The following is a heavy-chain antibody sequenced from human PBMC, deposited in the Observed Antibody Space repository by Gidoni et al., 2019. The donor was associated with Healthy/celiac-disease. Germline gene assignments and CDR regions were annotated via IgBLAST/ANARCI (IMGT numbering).Heavy chain of an antibody. D-gene: IGHD2-2*01. J-gene: IGHJ6*03. CDR3: ARAGRYCSSTSCYVYYYMDV. CDR2: INPNSGGT. V-gene: IGHV1-2*04. CDR1: GYTFTGYC. Sequence: QVQLVQSGAAVKKPGASVKVSCKASGYTFTGYCMHWVRQAPGQGLEWMGWINPNSGGTNYAQKFQGWVTMTRDTSISTAYMELSRLRSDDTAVYYCARAGRYCSSTSCYVYYYMDVWGKGTTVTVSS.